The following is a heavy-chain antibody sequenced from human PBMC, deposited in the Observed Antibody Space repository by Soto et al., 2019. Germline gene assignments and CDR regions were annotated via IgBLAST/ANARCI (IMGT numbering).Heavy chain of an antibody. CDR1: GFTFSSYA. Sequence: QVQLVESGGGVVQPGRSLRLSCAASGFTFSSYAMHWVRQAPGKGLEWVAVISYDGSNKYYADPVKGRFTISRDNSKNTLYLQMNSLRAEDTAVYYCARASDVWGSYRPPPLAYGMDVWGQGTTVTVSS. V-gene: IGHV3-30-3*01. D-gene: IGHD3-16*02. J-gene: IGHJ6*02. CDR2: ISYDGSNK. CDR3: ARASDVWGSYRPPPLAYGMDV.